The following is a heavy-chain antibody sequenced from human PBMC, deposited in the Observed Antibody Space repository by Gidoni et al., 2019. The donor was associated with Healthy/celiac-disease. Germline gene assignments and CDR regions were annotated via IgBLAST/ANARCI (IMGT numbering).Heavy chain of an antibody. V-gene: IGHV2-5*02. CDR2: IYWDDDK. J-gene: IGHJ5*02. Sequence: QITLKESGPTLVKPTQPLTLTCTFSGFSLSTSGVGVGWIRQPPGKALAWLALIYWDDDKRYSPSLKSRLTITKDTSKNQVVLTMTNMDPVDTATYYCAHGSSSSWFSVWFDPWGQGTLVTVSS. CDR1: GFSLSTSGVG. CDR3: AHGSSSSWFSVWFDP. D-gene: IGHD6-13*01.